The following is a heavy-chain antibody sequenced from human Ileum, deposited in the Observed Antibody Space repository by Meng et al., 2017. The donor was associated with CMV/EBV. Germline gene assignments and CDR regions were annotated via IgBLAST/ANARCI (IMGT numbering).Heavy chain of an antibody. D-gene: IGHD2-21*02. CDR3: ARMTLYWYFDL. Sequence: MRLRASLHERGDPSSPLSPTCTVSGGSISNGKFCWGWIRQPPGKELYLIGSMVYRGNTYNNPALRSRVTISLDTSKDQFSLRLTSVTGADTAVYYCARMTLYWYFDLWGRGYLVTVSS. CDR1: GGSISNGKFC. V-gene: IGHV4-39*07. J-gene: IGHJ2*01. CDR2: MVYRGNT.